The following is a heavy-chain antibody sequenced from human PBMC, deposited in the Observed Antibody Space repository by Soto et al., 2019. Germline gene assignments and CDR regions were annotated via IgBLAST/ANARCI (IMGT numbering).Heavy chain of an antibody. CDR2: ISSSSSYI. CDR1: GFTFSSYS. J-gene: IGHJ5*02. Sequence: EVQLVESGGGLVKPGGSLRLSCAASGFTFSSYSMNWVRQAPGKGLEWVSSISSSSSYIYYADSVKGRFTISRDNAKNSLYLPMNSLRAEDTAVYYCAREFTPKYGSSWDPLTGWFDPWGQGTLVTVSS. V-gene: IGHV3-21*01. CDR3: AREFTPKYGSSWDPLTGWFDP. D-gene: IGHD6-13*01.